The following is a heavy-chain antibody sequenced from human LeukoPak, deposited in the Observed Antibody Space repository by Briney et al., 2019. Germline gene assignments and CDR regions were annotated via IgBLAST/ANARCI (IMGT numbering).Heavy chain of an antibody. CDR2: LNPNSGGT. J-gene: IGHJ4*02. D-gene: IGHD3-9*01. V-gene: IGHV1-2*02. CDR3: ARDCTTYDILTGYREIDY. CDR1: GYTFTGYY. Sequence: ASVKVSCKASGYTFTGYYVHWVRQAPGQGLEWMGWLNPNSGGTNYAQKFQGRVTMTRDTSISTAYMELSRLRSEDTAVYYCARDCTTYDILTGYREIDYWGQGTLVTVSS.